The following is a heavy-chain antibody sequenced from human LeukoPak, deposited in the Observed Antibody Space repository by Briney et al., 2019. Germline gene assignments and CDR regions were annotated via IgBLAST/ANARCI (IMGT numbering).Heavy chain of an antibody. J-gene: IGHJ6*03. V-gene: IGHV1-2*02. CDR3: ARGGGGGYGSGYKRYYYYMDV. D-gene: IGHD3-10*01. CDR2: INPNSGGT. CDR1: GYTFTGYY. Sequence: GASVKVSCKASGYTFTGYYMHWVRQAPGQGLEWMGWINPNSGGTNYAQKFQGRVTMTRDTSISTAYMELSRLRSDDTAVYYCARGGGGGYGSGYKRYYYYMDVWGKGTTVTISS.